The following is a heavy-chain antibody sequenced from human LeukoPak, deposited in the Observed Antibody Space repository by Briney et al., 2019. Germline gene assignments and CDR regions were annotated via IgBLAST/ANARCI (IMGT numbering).Heavy chain of an antibody. CDR1: GFTFSSYR. D-gene: IGHD3-16*01. J-gene: IGHJ4*02. V-gene: IGHV3-74*01. Sequence: GGSLRLSCAASGFTFSSYRMSWVRQAPGKGLVWVSRISTDGSSAIYADSVKGRFTISRDNAKNTLYLQMNSLRAEDTAVYYCARVNVCPRCHFDYWGQGTLVTVSS. CDR2: ISTDGSSA. CDR3: ARVNVCPRCHFDY.